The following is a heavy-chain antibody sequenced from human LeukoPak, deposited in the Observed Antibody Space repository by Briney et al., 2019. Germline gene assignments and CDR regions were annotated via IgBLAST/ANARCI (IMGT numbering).Heavy chain of an antibody. J-gene: IGHJ3*01. D-gene: IGHD2-21*01. CDR3: ASKGDGSCDSSLCQGAFDF. Sequence: ASVKVSCKPSGYTFIAYYIHLVRQAPGQGLEWMGWINPNSGDTNYAQKFQDRVTMTWDTSVSTAYMELSSPTSDDTAVYYCASKGDGSCDSSLCQGAFDFWGQGSVVTVSS. CDR2: INPNSGDT. CDR1: GYTFIAYY. V-gene: IGHV1-2*02.